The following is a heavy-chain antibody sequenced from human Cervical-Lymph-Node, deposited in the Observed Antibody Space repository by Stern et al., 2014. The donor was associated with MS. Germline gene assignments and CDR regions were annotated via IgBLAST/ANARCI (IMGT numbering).Heavy chain of an antibody. Sequence: QLVQSGAELIRPGESLKISCKGSGYKFSIYWIAWVRQMPGKGLEWMGIIYPGDSETRYSPSFQGQVTMSADKSTSTAYLQWISLNASDTAMYFCARQTTAWASDVWGQGTLVTVSS. CDR1: GYKFSIYW. D-gene: IGHD1-14*01. CDR3: ARQTTAWASDV. CDR2: IYPGDSET. V-gene: IGHV5-51*01. J-gene: IGHJ4*02.